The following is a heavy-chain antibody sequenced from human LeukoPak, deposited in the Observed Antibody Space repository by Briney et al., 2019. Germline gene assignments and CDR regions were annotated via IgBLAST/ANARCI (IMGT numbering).Heavy chain of an antibody. CDR3: ARGEYSYGFLDYFDY. CDR2: IYTSGST. D-gene: IGHD5-18*01. J-gene: IGHJ4*02. CDR1: GGSISSYY. Sequence: PSETLSLTCTVSGGSISSYYWSWIRQPAGKGLEWIGRIYTSGSTNYNPSLKSRVTISVDKSKNQFSLKLSSVTAADTAAYYCARGEYSYGFLDYFDYWGQGTLVTVSS. V-gene: IGHV4-4*07.